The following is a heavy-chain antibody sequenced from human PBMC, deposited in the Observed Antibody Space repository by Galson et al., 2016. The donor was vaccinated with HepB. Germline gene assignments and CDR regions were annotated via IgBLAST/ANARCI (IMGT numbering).Heavy chain of an antibody. D-gene: IGHD3-3*01. J-gene: IGHJ4*02. CDR2: INWNGGRI. CDR1: GFRFENYA. V-gene: IGHV3-9*01. CDR3: AKDMRFLEWLSTGYFDS. Sequence: SLRLSCAASGFRFENYAMHWVRQAPGKGLEWVSGINWNGGRIGYADSVKGRFTISRDNAANSLFLQMNSLTPEDTAFYFCAKDMRFLEWLSTGYFDSWGQGILVTVSS.